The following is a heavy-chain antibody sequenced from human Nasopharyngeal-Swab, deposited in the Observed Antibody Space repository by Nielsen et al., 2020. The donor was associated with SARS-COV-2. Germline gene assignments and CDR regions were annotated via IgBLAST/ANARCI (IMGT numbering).Heavy chain of an antibody. Sequence: GGSLRLSCAASGFTFSSYGMHWVRQAPGKGLEWVAVISYDGSNKYYADSVKGRFTISRDNSKNTLYLQMNSLRAEDTAVYYCAGHYYDSSGYYSGAFDIWGQGTMVTVSS. CDR2: ISYDGSNK. J-gene: IGHJ3*02. D-gene: IGHD3-22*01. CDR1: GFTFSSYG. V-gene: IGHV3-30*03. CDR3: AGHYYDSSGYYSGAFDI.